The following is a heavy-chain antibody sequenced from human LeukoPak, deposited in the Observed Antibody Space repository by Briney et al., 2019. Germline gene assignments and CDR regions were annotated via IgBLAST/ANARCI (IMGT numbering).Heavy chain of an antibody. D-gene: IGHD6-19*01. J-gene: IGHJ6*03. Sequence: GGSLRLSCAASGFTFSSHGMHWVRQAPGKGLEWVAFIRYDGSNKYYADSVKGRFTISRDDSENTLYLQMNSLRTEDTAVYYCPKSYSSGWWYMDVWGKGTTVTVSS. CDR1: GFTFSSHG. V-gene: IGHV3-30*02. CDR3: PKSYSSGWWYMDV. CDR2: IRYDGSNK.